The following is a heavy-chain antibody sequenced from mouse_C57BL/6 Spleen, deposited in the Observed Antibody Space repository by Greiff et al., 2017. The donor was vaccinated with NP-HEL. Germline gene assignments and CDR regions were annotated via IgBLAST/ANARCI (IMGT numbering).Heavy chain of an antibody. D-gene: IGHD2-2*01. J-gene: IGHJ2*01. CDR1: GFTFSSYA. Sequence: EVNVVDSGGGLVKPGGSLKLSCAASGFTFSSYAMSWVRQTPEKRLEWVATISDGGSYTYYPDNVKGRFTISRDNAKNNLYLQMSHLKSEDTAMYYCARDGVTLDYWGQGTTLTVSS. CDR2: ISDGGSYT. CDR3: ARDGVTLDY. V-gene: IGHV5-4*01.